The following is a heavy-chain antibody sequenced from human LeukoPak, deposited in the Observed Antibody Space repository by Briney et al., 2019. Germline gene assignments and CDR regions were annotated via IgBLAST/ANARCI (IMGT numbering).Heavy chain of an antibody. CDR1: GGTFSSYA. D-gene: IGHD3-3*01. CDR2: IVPICGTA. Sequence: SVKVSCKAAGGTFSSYAISWVRQAPGQGLEWMGRIVPICGTANYAQKFQGRVTITADKSTSTAYMELSSLRSEDTAVYYCASITIFGVVISDYWGQGTLVTVSS. V-gene: IGHV1-69*06. J-gene: IGHJ4*02. CDR3: ASITIFGVVISDY.